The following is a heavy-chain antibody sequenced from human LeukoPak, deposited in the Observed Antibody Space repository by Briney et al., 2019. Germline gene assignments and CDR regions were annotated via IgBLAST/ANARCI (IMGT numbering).Heavy chain of an antibody. CDR2: INPNSGGT. J-gene: IGHJ3*02. V-gene: IGHV1-2*02. CDR1: GGTYSSYA. CDR3: ARDFDSSGLDAFDI. D-gene: IGHD3-22*01. Sequence: SVKVSCNASGGTYSSYAISWVRQAPGQGLEWMGWINPNSGGTNYAQKFQRRVTKTKDTSNNTTHMELSRLRSDDTAVYYCARDFDSSGLDAFDIWGQGTMVTVSS.